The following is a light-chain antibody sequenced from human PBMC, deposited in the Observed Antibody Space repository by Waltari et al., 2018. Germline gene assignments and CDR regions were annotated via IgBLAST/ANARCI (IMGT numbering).Light chain of an antibody. J-gene: IGKJ1*01. CDR1: QGVDSY. V-gene: IGKV3-11*01. CDR2: DTS. CDR3: QQRSHWRT. Sequence: EIVLTQSPVTLSLSPGERATLSCRASQGVDSYLAWYQQKRGQPPRLLIYDTSNRATGIPARFSGSGSGTDFTLTISSLEPEDSAVYYCQQRSHWRTFGQGTKVEIK.